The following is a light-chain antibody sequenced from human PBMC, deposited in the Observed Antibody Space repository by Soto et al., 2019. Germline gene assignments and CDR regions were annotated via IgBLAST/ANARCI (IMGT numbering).Light chain of an antibody. J-gene: IGKJ2*01. CDR3: QQYGSSPPYT. V-gene: IGKV3-20*01. CDR1: QSVSSSY. Sequence: EIVLTQSPGTLSLSPGERATLSCRASQSVSSSYLAWYQQKPGQAPRLLIYGASSRATGSPDRFSGSGSGTDLTLTISRLQPEDFAVYYCQQYGSSPPYTFGQGTKLEIK. CDR2: GAS.